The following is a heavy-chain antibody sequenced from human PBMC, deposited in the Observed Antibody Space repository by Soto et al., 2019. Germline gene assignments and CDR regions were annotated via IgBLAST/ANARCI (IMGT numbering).Heavy chain of an antibody. CDR3: ATIVVVVASVY. D-gene: IGHD2-15*01. CDR1: GFTFSSYA. Sequence: QVQLVESGGGVVQPGRSLRLSCAASGFTFSSYAMHWVRQAPGKGLEWVAVISYDGSNKYYADSVKGRFTISRDNSKNTLYMQMNSLRAEDTAVYYCATIVVVVASVYWGQGTLVTVSS. J-gene: IGHJ4*02. CDR2: ISYDGSNK. V-gene: IGHV3-30-3*01.